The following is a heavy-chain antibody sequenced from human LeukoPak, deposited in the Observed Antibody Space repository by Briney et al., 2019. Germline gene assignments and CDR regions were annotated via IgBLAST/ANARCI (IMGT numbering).Heavy chain of an antibody. CDR3: ARGPWIEIWSKKYFDY. J-gene: IGHJ4*02. CDR1: GFTFSSYG. CDR2: ISYDGSNK. V-gene: IGHV3-30*03. D-gene: IGHD5-18*01. Sequence: PGGSLRLSCAASGFTFSSYGMHWVRQAPGKGLEWVAVISYDGSNKYYADSVKGRFTISRDNSKNTLYLQMNSLRAEDTAVYYCARGPWIEIWSKKYFDYWGQGTLVTVSS.